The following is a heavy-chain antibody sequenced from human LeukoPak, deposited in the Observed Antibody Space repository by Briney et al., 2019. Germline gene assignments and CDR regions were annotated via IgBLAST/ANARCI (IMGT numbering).Heavy chain of an antibody. CDR3: ARHWRDYYDSSGGGYSDY. Sequence: ETLTLTCTVSGGSISSSSYYWGWIPQPPGKGLDWVGSSYYSGSTYYNPTLKSRVTISVDTSKNQFSLKLSSVTAADTAVYYCARHWRDYYDSSGGGYSDYWGQGTLVTVSS. CDR1: GGSISSSSYY. CDR2: SYYSGST. V-gene: IGHV4-39*01. J-gene: IGHJ4*02. D-gene: IGHD3-22*01.